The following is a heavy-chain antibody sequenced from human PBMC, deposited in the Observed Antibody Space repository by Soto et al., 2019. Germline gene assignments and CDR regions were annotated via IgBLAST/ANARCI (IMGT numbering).Heavy chain of an antibody. J-gene: IGHJ4*02. CDR1: GGSISSSNW. CDR2: IYQSART. CDR3: ARRVQDGGRFYYVDY. Sequence: PSETLSLTCAVSGGSISSSNWWSWVRQPPGKGLEWIGEIYQSARTNYTPSLKSRVTISVDTSKNQVFLNLGSLTAADTAVYYCARRVQDGGRFYYVDYCGQGILVTVSS. D-gene: IGHD3-22*01. V-gene: IGHV4-4*02.